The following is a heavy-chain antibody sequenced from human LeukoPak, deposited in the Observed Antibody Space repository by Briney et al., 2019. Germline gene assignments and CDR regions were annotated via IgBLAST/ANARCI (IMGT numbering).Heavy chain of an antibody. V-gene: IGHV1-18*04. CDR1: GYTFTSDG. J-gene: IGHJ4*02. CDR3: ARGRIQAVTGT. CDR2: IISYNGNT. Sequence: ASVQVSCKSSGYTFTSDGILWVGQATGQGLEWMGWIISYNGNTNNAQKLQGRVTMTTEASTSTAYMELRSLRSDDTAMYYCARGRIQAVTGTWGQGTLVTVSA. D-gene: IGHD6-19*01.